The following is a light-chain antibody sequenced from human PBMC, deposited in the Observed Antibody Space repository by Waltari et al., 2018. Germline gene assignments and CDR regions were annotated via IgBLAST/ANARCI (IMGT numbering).Light chain of an antibody. J-gene: IGLJ2*01. V-gene: IGLV2-23*02. CDR2: AVS. CDR1: SSDVGTYKR. CDR3: SSYAGSSKGV. Sequence: QSALTQPASVSGSPGQSITISCTGPSSDVGTYKRVAWYTQPPGKAPKLMIYAVSKRPSGVSDRFSGSKSGDMASLTISGLQPEDEAEYFCSSYAGSSKGVFGGGTKVTVL.